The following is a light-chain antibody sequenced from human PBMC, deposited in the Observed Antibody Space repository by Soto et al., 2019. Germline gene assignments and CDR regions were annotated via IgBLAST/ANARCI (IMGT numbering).Light chain of an antibody. CDR3: QHYDGYTWT. CDR1: QSINTW. J-gene: IGKJ1*01. V-gene: IGKV1-5*03. CDR2: KAS. Sequence: DIQMTQSPSTLSASVGDRVTITCRASQSINTWLAWYQQKPGKAPDLLIYKASTLESGVPSRFSGSGSGTEFTLTISSLQPDDFATYYCQHYDGYTWTFGQGTKVEIK.